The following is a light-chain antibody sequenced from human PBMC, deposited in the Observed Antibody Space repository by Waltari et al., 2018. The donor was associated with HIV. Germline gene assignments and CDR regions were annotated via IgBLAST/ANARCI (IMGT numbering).Light chain of an antibody. CDR3: QQYNNWPPT. CDR2: GAS. V-gene: IGKV3-15*01. Sequence: EIVMTQSPATLSVSPGERATLSCRASQSVSSNLAWYQQKPGQAPGLLIYGASTRTTGIAPRFSGSGSETEFTLTINSLQSEDFAVYYCQQYNNWPPTFGQGTKLEIK. CDR1: QSVSSN. J-gene: IGKJ2*01.